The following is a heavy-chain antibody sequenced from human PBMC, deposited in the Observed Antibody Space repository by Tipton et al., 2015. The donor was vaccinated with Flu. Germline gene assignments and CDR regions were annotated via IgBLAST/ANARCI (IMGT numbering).Heavy chain of an antibody. CDR2: MPYSGSP. Sequence: TLSLTCNVSGDSIRTSGHYWGWIRQSPGKGLAWIASMPYSGSPYYNPSLRSRLTTRVDTSRNQFSLKLSSVTAADTAVYYCVRRVAGNGGWYLDLWGRGTLVTVSS. V-gene: IGHV4-39*07. D-gene: IGHD6-19*01. CDR1: GDSIRTSGHY. CDR3: VRRVAGNGGWYLDL. J-gene: IGHJ2*01.